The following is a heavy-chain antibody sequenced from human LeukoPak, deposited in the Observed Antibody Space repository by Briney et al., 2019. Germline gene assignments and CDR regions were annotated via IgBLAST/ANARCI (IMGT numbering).Heavy chain of an antibody. D-gene: IGHD3-3*01. CDR3: VSPGVFLEWSSDAFDI. Sequence: ASVKVSCKASGYTFTGYYMHWVRQAPGQGLEWMGWINPNSGGTNYAQKFQGRVTITADKSTSTAYMELSSLRSEDTAVYYCVSPGVFLEWSSDAFDIWGQGTMVTVSS. J-gene: IGHJ3*02. CDR1: GYTFTGYY. CDR2: INPNSGGT. V-gene: IGHV1-2*02.